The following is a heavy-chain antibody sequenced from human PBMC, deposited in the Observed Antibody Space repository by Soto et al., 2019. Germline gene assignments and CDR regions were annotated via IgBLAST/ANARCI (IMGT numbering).Heavy chain of an antibody. Sequence: QITLKESGPTLVKPTQTLTLTCTFSGFSLSTSGVGVGWIRQPPGKALEWLALIYWDDDKRYSPSLKSRLTITKDTSKNQVVLTMTNMDPVDTATYYGAHLSRGMARKRGFDYWGQGTLVTVSS. CDR3: AHLSRGMARKRGFDY. CDR2: IYWDDDK. D-gene: IGHD5-12*01. J-gene: IGHJ4*02. CDR1: GFSLSTSGVG. V-gene: IGHV2-5*02.